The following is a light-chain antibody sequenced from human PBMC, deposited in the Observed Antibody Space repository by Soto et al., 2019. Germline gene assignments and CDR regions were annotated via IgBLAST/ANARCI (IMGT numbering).Light chain of an antibody. Sequence: DIQMTQSPSTLSASVGDRVTITCRASQSISSWLAWYQQKPGKAHKLLIYKASSLESGVPSRFSGSGSGTEFTLTIRSLQPDDFATYYCQQYNSYPWTFGQGTKVDIK. V-gene: IGKV1-5*03. CDR3: QQYNSYPWT. CDR2: KAS. CDR1: QSISSW. J-gene: IGKJ1*01.